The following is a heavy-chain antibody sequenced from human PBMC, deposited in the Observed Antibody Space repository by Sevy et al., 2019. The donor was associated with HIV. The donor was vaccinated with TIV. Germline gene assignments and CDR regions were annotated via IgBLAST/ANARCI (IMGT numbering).Heavy chain of an antibody. CDR2: IYYSGST. D-gene: IGHD3-10*01. V-gene: IGHV4-31*03. CDR3: ARDVGILWFGELFHGWFDP. J-gene: IGHJ5*02. Sequence: SETLSLTCTVSGGSISSGGYYWSWIRQHPGKGLEWIGYIYYSGSTYYNPSLKSRVTISVDTSKNQFSLKLSSVTAADTAVYYCARDVGILWFGELFHGWFDPWGQGTLVTVSS. CDR1: GGSISSGGYY.